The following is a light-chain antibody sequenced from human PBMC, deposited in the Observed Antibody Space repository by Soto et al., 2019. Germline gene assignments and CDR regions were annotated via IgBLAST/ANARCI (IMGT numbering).Light chain of an antibody. J-gene: IGKJ1*01. V-gene: IGKV3-15*01. Sequence: EIVLTQSPGTLSLSPGERATLSCRASQSVSSNLAWYQQKPGQAPSLLIYGASTRATGVPARFSGSGSGTEFTLTISGLQSEDFALYYCQQYQNLWTFGQGTKVDIK. CDR1: QSVSSN. CDR2: GAS. CDR3: QQYQNLWT.